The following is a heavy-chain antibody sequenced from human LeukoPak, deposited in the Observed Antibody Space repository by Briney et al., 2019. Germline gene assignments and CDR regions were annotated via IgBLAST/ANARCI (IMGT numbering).Heavy chain of an antibody. V-gene: IGHV3-23*01. CDR1: GFTFSSYA. D-gene: IGHD2-2*01. CDR2: ISGSGGST. Sequence: PGGSLRLSCAASGFTFSSYAMSWVRQAPGKGLEWVSAISGSGGSTYYADSVKGRFTISRDNSKNTLYLQMNSLRAEDTAVYYCAKDGYIVVVPAATGLGYWGQGTLVTVSS. CDR3: AKDGYIVVVPAATGLGY. J-gene: IGHJ4*02.